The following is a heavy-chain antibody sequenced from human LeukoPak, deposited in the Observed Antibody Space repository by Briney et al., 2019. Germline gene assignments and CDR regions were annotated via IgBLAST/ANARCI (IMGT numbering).Heavy chain of an antibody. Sequence: PGGSLRLSCAASGFSFSTYWMYWVRQAPGKGLVWVSRIISDGSSTSYADSVKGRFTISRDNAKNTVYLQMNSLRAEDTAVYYCARGYCSGGSCYYDYWGQGTLVTVSS. CDR3: ARGYCSGGSCYYDY. V-gene: IGHV3-74*01. CDR1: GFSFSTYW. J-gene: IGHJ4*02. CDR2: IISDGSST. D-gene: IGHD2-15*01.